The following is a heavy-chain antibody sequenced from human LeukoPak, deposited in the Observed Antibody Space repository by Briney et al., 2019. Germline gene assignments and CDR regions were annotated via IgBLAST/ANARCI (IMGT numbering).Heavy chain of an antibody. CDR2: INHSGST. J-gene: IGHJ4*02. Sequence: KTSETLSLTCAVYGGSFSGYYWSWIRQPPGKGLEWIGEINHSGSTNYNPSLKSRVTISVDTSKNQFSLKLSSVTAADTAVYYCVRVVWEEYYYDSSGYYFDYWGQGTLVTVSS. D-gene: IGHD3-22*01. CDR1: GGSFSGYY. CDR3: VRVVWEEYYYDSSGYYFDY. V-gene: IGHV4-34*01.